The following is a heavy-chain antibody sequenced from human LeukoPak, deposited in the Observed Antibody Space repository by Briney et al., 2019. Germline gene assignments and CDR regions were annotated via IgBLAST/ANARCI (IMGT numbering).Heavy chain of an antibody. D-gene: IGHD2-2*01. CDR3: ARGYCSSTSCYLGAEYFQH. V-gene: IGHV1-69*13. Sequence: SVKVSCKASGGTFSSYAISWVRQAPGQGLEWMGGIIPIFGTANYAQKFQGRVTITADESTSTAYMELSSLRSEDTAVYYCARGYCSSTSCYLGAEYFQHWGQGTLVTVSS. CDR2: IIPIFGTA. CDR1: GGTFSSYA. J-gene: IGHJ1*01.